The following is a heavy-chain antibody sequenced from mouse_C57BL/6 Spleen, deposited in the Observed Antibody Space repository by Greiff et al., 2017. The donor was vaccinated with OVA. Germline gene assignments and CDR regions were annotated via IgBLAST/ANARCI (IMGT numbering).Heavy chain of an antibody. CDR2: IDPSDSYT. CDR3: ARRDSSVWFAY. D-gene: IGHD3-2*02. Sequence: QVQLQQPGAELVKPGASVKLSCKASGYTFTSYWMQWVKQRPGQGLEWIGEIDPSDSYTNYNQKFKGKATLTVDPSSSTAYMQLSSLTSEDSAVDYCARRDSSVWFAYWGQGTLVTVSA. V-gene: IGHV1-50*01. J-gene: IGHJ3*01. CDR1: GYTFTSYW.